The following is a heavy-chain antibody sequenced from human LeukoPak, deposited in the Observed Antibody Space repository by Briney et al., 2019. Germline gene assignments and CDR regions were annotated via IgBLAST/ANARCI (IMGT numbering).Heavy chain of an antibody. CDR1: GFRFSDYY. V-gene: IGHV3-11*01. CDR2: ISRGGNSK. J-gene: IGHJ4*02. CDR3: ARDQFVDS. Sequence: GGSLRLSCSASGFRFSDYYMSWIRQAPGKGLEWVSSISRGGNSKYFADSVKGRFTISRDNAKNSLDLQMDSLTPEDTAVYYCARDQFVDSWGQGTLVTVSS. D-gene: IGHD3-10*01.